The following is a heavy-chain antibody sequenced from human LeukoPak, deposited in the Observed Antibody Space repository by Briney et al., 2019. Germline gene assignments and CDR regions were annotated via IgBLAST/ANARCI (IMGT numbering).Heavy chain of an antibody. CDR2: ISAYNGNT. D-gene: IGHD1-26*01. V-gene: IGHV1-18*01. CDR3: ARPIPLGGASYFDY. Sequence: GASVKVSCKASGYTFTSYGISWVRQAPGQWLEWMGWISAYNGNTNYAQKLQGRVTMTTDTSTSTAYMELRSLRSDDTAVYYCARPIPLGGASYFDYLGQGTLVTGSS. J-gene: IGHJ4*02. CDR1: GYTFTSYG.